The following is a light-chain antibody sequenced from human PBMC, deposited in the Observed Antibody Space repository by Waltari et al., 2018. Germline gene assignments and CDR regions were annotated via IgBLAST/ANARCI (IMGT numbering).Light chain of an antibody. CDR2: DVN. V-gene: IGLV2-14*03. CDR3: SAYTSISTWV. CDR1: SSDIISDNH. Sequence: QSALTQPASVSGPPGQSITISCTATSSDIISDNHVSWYQQHPGKAPQVMIYDVNNRPSGFSDRFSGSRSGNTASLTVSGLQAEDEADYYCSAYTSISTWVFGGGTKLTVV. J-gene: IGLJ3*02.